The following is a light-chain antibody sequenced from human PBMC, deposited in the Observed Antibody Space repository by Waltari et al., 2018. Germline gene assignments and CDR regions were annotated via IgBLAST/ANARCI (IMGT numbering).Light chain of an antibody. Sequence: EIVLTQSPGTLSLSPGARATLSCRASQRVTSTYLAWYQQKPGQAPRLLIHGSSNRASGIPDRFSGSGSGTDYTLTISRLEPEDFAVYYCQQYGTSPRTFGPGTKLEIK. V-gene: IGKV3-20*01. CDR1: QRVTSTY. CDR3: QQYGTSPRT. CDR2: GSS. J-gene: IGKJ1*01.